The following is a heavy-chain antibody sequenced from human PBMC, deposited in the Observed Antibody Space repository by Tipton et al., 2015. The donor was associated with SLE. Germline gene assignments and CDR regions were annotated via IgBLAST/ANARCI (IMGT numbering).Heavy chain of an antibody. CDR1: GVSISSYY. D-gene: IGHD6-19*01. CDR2: IYYSGST. Sequence: TLSLTCTVSGVSISSYYWSWIRQPPGKGLEWIGYIYYSGSTNYNPSLKSRLTISLDTSKNQFSLKLSSVTAADTAMYYCAKTVAGAAYLFDLWGQGTLVTVSS. V-gene: IGHV4-59*08. CDR3: AKTVAGAAYLFDL. J-gene: IGHJ4*02.